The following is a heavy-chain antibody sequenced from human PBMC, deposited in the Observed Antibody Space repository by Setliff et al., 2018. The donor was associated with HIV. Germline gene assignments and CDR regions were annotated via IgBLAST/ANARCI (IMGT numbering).Heavy chain of an antibody. CDR2: FDPEDGET. V-gene: IGHV1-24*01. Sequence: ASVKVSCKASGYKFTGHHIQWMRQAPGQGLEWMGGFDPEDGETIYAQKFQGRVTMTEDTSTDTAYMELSSLRSEDTAVYYCATAYKNTYYYGSGSNKDNWFDPWGQGTLVTVSS. D-gene: IGHD3-10*01. CDR1: GYKFTGHH. J-gene: IGHJ5*02. CDR3: ATAYKNTYYYGSGSNKDNWFDP.